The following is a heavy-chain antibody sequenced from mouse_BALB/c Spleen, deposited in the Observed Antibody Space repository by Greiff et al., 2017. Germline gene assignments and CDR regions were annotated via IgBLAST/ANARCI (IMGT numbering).Heavy chain of an antibody. CDR1: GFTFSSYG. CDR3: ARFYYRYDEGYFDY. Sequence: EVKLVESGGDLVKPGGSLKLSCAASGFTFSSYGMSWVRQTPDKRLEWVATISSGGSYTYYPDSVKGRFTISRDNAKNTLYLQMSSLKSEDTAMYYCARFYYRYDEGYFDYWGQGTTLTVSS. V-gene: IGHV5-6*01. J-gene: IGHJ2*01. D-gene: IGHD2-14*01. CDR2: ISSGGSYT.